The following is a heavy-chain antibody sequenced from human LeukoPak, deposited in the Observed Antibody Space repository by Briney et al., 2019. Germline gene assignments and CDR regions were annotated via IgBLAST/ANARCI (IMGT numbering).Heavy chain of an antibody. CDR1: GFTFSSYG. CDR2: ISYDGSNK. D-gene: IGHD2-15*01. CDR3: AKDRIVAYYYYGMDV. J-gene: IGHJ6*02. Sequence: PGGSLRLSYAASGFTFSSYGMHWVRQAPGKGLEWVAVISYDGSNKYYADSVKGRFTISRDNSKNTLYLQMNSLRAEDTAVYYCAKDRIVAYYYYGMDVWGQGTTVTVSS. V-gene: IGHV3-30*18.